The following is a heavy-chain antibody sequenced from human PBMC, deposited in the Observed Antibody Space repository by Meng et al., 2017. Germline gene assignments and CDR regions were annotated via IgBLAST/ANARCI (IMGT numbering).Heavy chain of an antibody. V-gene: IGHV4-39*07. J-gene: IGHJ4*02. CDR3: ARDPISERPDY. CDR1: GGSISSSTYY. CDR2: IYYSGST. D-gene: IGHD1-1*01. Sequence: GSLRLSCTVSGGSISSSTYYWGWIRQPPGKGLEWIGSIYYSGSTYYNPSLKSRVTVSVDTSKNQFSLKLDSVTAADTAVYYCARDPISERPDYWGQGVLVTVSS.